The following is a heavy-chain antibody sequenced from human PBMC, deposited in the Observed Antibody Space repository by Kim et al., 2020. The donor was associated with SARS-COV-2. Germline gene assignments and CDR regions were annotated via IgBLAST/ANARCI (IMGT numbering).Heavy chain of an antibody. D-gene: IGHD6-19*01. J-gene: IGHJ4*02. CDR1: GFTSSSYG. Sequence: GGSLRLSCAASGFTSSSYGMHWVRQAPGKGLEWVAVIWYDGSNKYYADSVKGRFTISRDNSKNTLYLQMNSLRAEDTAVYYCARDQEWLDPLYYFDYWGQGTLVTVSS. CDR2: IWYDGSNK. V-gene: IGHV3-33*01. CDR3: ARDQEWLDPLYYFDY.